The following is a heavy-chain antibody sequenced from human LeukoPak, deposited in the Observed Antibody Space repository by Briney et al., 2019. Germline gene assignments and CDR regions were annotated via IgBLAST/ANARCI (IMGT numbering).Heavy chain of an antibody. CDR3: ARVSRYTYSYYYYMDV. CDR2: INHSGST. V-gene: IGHV4-34*01. CDR1: GGSFSGYY. Sequence: SETLSLTCAVYGGSFSGYYWSWIRQPPGKGLEWIGEINHSGSTNYNPSLKSRVTISVDTSKNQFSLKLSSVTAADTAVYYCARVSRYTYSYYYYMDVWGKGTTVTVSS. J-gene: IGHJ6*03. D-gene: IGHD5-18*01.